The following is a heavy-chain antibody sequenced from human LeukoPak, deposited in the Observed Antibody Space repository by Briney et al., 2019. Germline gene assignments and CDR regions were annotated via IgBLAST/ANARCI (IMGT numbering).Heavy chain of an antibody. CDR1: GYTFTGYY. CDR3: ARVSYYDSSGYFHFDC. Sequence: GASVKVSCKASGYTFTGYYMHWVRQAPGQGLEWMGRINPNSGGTNYAQKFQGRVTMTRDTSISTAYMELSRLRSDDTAVYYCARVSYYDSSGYFHFDCWGQGTLVTVSS. V-gene: IGHV1-2*06. J-gene: IGHJ4*02. CDR2: INPNSGGT. D-gene: IGHD3-22*01.